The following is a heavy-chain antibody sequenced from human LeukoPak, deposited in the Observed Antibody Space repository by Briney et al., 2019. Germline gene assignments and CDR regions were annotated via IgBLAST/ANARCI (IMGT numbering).Heavy chain of an antibody. CDR2: ISLTRRT. V-gene: IGHV4-4*02. Sequence: GSLRLSCAASGFTFSSYSMNWVRQPPGQGLEWIAEISLTRRTNYNPSLDGRVTMSLDESSNQLSLNLTSVTAADTAIYYCSRESGAFCPFGYWGQGTLVIVPS. CDR1: GFTFSSYSM. D-gene: IGHD1-26*01. J-gene: IGHJ4*02. CDR3: SRESGAFCPFGY.